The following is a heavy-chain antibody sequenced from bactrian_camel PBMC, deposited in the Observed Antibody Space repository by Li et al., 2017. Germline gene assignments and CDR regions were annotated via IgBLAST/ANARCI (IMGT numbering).Heavy chain of an antibody. J-gene: IGHJ4*01. CDR2: IKSDGTG. CDR1: GYTSNNFCD. CDR3: AEGRGSRGEHCYSLNY. D-gene: IGHD3*01. Sequence: VQLVESGGGSVQAGESLRLSCTIPGYTSNNFCDMHWYRQAAGGQREWVSTIKSDGTGTCSDSVKGRFTISEGKPEDTVYLQMNSLKPEDTATYYCAEGRGSRGEHCYSLNYWGQGTQVTVS. V-gene: IGHV3S53*01.